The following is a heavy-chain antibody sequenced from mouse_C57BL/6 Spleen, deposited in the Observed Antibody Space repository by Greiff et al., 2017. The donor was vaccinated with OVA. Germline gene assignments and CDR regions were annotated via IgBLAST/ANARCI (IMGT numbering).Heavy chain of an antibody. CDR2: IYPRDGST. Sequence: VQVVESDAELVKPGASVKISCKVSGYTFTDHTIHWMKQRPEQGLEWIGYIYPRDGSTKYNEKFKGKATLTADKSSSTAYMQLNSLTSEDSAVYFCARYYYGSSSLDYWGQGTTLTVSS. CDR1: GYTFTDHT. V-gene: IGHV1-78*01. J-gene: IGHJ2*01. CDR3: ARYYYGSSSLDY. D-gene: IGHD1-1*01.